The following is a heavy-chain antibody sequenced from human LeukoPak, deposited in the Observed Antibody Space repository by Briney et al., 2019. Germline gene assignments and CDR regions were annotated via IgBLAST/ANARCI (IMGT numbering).Heavy chain of an antibody. CDR3: AKPGCASTICHAPLN. CDR1: GFTFSSYA. V-gene: IGHV3-23*01. Sequence: GGSLRLSCAASGFTFSSYAMSWVRQAPGKGLEWVSSISGSGGSTYYADSVKGRFTISRDNSQNTLDLQMNNLRAEDTAVYYCAKPGCASTICHAPLNWGQGTLVTVSS. J-gene: IGHJ4*02. CDR2: ISGSGGST. D-gene: IGHD2-2*01.